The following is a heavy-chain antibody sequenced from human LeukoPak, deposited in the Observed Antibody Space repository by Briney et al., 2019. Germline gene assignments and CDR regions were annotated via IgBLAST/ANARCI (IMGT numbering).Heavy chain of an antibody. D-gene: IGHD5-18*01. Sequence: GGSLRLSCAASGFTFGSYWMSWVRQAPGKGLEWVAVISYDGSNKYYADSVKGRFTISRDNSKNTVYLQMNSLRAEDAAVYYCARGGYAHYYGMDVWGQGTTVTVSS. V-gene: IGHV3-30*14. CDR2: ISYDGSNK. J-gene: IGHJ6*02. CDR3: ARGGYAHYYGMDV. CDR1: GFTFGSYW.